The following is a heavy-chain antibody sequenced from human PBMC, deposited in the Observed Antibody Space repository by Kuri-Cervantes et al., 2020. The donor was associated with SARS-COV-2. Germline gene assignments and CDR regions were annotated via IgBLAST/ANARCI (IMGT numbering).Heavy chain of an antibody. CDR3: AKETGAAGSSWMSYFDN. D-gene: IGHD6-13*01. V-gene: IGHV3-30*18. CDR2: ISTDGTIT. Sequence: GGSLRLSCAASGFTFSSYSINWVRQAPGKGLEWLAVISTDGTITHYADSVKGRFTISRDNSKSTLYLEMNSLRDEDTGVYYCAKETGAAGSSWMSYFDNWGLGTQVTVSS. CDR1: GFTFSSYS. J-gene: IGHJ4*02.